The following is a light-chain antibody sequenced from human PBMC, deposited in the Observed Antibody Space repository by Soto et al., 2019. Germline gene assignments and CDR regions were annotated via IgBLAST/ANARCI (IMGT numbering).Light chain of an antibody. V-gene: IGLV1-40*01. Sequence: QTVVTQPPSVSGAPGQRVTISCTGSSSNIGAGYDVHWYQQLPGTAPKLLIYGNSNRPSGVPDRFSGSKSRTSASLAITGLQAEDEADYYCQSYDSSLSGAVFGGGTQLTVL. CDR3: QSYDSSLSGAV. CDR1: SSNIGAGYD. CDR2: GNS. J-gene: IGLJ7*01.